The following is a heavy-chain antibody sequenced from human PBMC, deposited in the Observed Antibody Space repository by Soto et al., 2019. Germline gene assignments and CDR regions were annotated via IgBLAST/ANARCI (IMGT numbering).Heavy chain of an antibody. V-gene: IGHV5-51*01. D-gene: IGHD2-2*01. Sequence: LGESMKISSKGSEYILTSYWIGWVRQMPGKGLEWMGIINPGDSDIRYSPSFQGQVTISADKSITTAYLQWSSLKASDTAMYYCERHEASLGSTYWGQGTLVTVS. CDR1: EYILTSYW. CDR3: ERHEASLGSTY. CDR2: INPGDSDI. J-gene: IGHJ4*02.